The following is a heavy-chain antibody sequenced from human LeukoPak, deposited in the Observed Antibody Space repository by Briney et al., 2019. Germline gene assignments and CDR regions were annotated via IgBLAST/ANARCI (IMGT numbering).Heavy chain of an antibody. CDR1: GFTFSSYG. D-gene: IGHD3-22*01. Sequence: GGSLRLSCAASGFTFSSYGIHWVRQAPGKGLEWVAVIPYDGSNKYYADSVKGRFTISRDNSKNTLYLQMNSLRAEDTAVYYCAKSGDSTGFWDFDYWGQGTLVTVSS. J-gene: IGHJ4*02. CDR3: AKSGDSTGFWDFDY. CDR2: IPYDGSNK. V-gene: IGHV3-30*18.